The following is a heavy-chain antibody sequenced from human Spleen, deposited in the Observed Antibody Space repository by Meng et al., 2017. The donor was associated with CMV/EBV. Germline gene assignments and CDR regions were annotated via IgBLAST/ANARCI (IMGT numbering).Heavy chain of an antibody. CDR2: ISSSSSYM. CDR1: GFTFSSYS. D-gene: IGHD3-3*01. V-gene: IGHV3-21*06. Sequence: GESLKISCVGSGFTFSSYSFNWVRQAPGKGLEWVSSISSSSSYMYYADSVKGRFTISRDNAKNSLDLQMNSLRAEDTAVYYCARALLNYDFWSGSLLDGMDVWGQGTTVTVSS. CDR3: ARALLNYDFWSGSLLDGMDV. J-gene: IGHJ6*02.